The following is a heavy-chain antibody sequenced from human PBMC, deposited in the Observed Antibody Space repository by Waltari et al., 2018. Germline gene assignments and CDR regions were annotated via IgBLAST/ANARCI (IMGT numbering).Heavy chain of an antibody. J-gene: IGHJ4*02. CDR3: ARVREEMATDTPTWWFDY. V-gene: IGHV4-34*01. D-gene: IGHD2-8*02. CDR1: GGSFSGYY. Sequence: QVQLQQWGAGLLKPSETLSLTCAVYGGSFSGYYWSWIRQPPGKGLEWIGEINHSGSTNYNPSLKSRVTISVDTSKNQFSLKLSSVTAADTAVYYCARVREEMATDTPTWWFDYWGQGTLVTVSS. CDR2: INHSGST.